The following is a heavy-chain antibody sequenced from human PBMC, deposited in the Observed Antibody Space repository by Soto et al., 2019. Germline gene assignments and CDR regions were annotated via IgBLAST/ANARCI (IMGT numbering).Heavy chain of an antibody. CDR2: ISAYNGNT. J-gene: IGHJ5*02. V-gene: IGHV1-18*01. CDR3: ARRFLEWLFEGNWFDP. CDR1: GYTFTSYG. D-gene: IGHD3-3*01. Sequence: ASVKVSCKASGYTFTSYGISWVRQAPGQGLEWMGWISAYNGNTNYAQKLQGRVTMTTDTSTSTAYMELRSLRSDDTAVYYCARRFLEWLFEGNWFDPWGQGTLVTVSS.